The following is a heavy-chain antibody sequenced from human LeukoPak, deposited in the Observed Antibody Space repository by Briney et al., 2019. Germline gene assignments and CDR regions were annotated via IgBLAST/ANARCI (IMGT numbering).Heavy chain of an antibody. V-gene: IGHV1-69*01. CDR3: AAGLYSSSWYEGEFDY. CDR2: IIPIFGTA. Sequence: SVKVSCKASGGTFSSYAISWVRQAPGQGLEWMVGIIPIFGTANYAQKFQGRVTITADESTSTAYMELSSLRSEDTAVYYCAAGLYSSSWYEGEFDYWGQGTLVTVSS. J-gene: IGHJ4*02. D-gene: IGHD6-13*01. CDR1: GGTFSSYA.